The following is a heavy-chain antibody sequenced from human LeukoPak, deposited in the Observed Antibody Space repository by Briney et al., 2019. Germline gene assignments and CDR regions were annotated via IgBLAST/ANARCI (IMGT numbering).Heavy chain of an antibody. CDR1: GGSIDSGGYY. CDR2: IYYSGRT. CDR3: ARIGTAARLNWFDP. Sequence: SQTLSLTCSVSGGSIDSGGYYWSWIRQHPEKCLEWIWHIYYSGRTYQNPSLKSRVFISVDMSKNQFSLNLSSVTAADTAVYFCARIGTAARLNWFDPWGQGTLVTVSS. D-gene: IGHD6-6*01. V-gene: IGHV4-31*03. J-gene: IGHJ5*02.